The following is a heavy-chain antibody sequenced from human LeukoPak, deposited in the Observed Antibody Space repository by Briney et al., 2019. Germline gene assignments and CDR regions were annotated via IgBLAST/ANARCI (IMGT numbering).Heavy chain of an antibody. D-gene: IGHD3-10*01. CDR2: IYYSGST. CDR3: ARSPPGSGPLELGFDP. CDR1: GGSISSYY. Sequence: SETLSLTCTVSGGSISSYYWSWIRQPPGKGLEWIGYIYYSGSTNYNPSLKSRVTIPVDTSKNQFSLKLSSVTAADTAVYYCARSPPGSGPLELGFDPWGQGTLVTVSS. V-gene: IGHV4-59*01. J-gene: IGHJ5*02.